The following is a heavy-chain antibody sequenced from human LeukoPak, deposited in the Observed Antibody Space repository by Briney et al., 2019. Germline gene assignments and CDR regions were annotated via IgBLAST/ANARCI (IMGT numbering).Heavy chain of an antibody. Sequence: SETLSLTCAVYGGSFSGYYWSWIRQPPGKGLEWIGEINHSGSTNYNPSLKSRVTISVDTSKNQFSQKLSSVTAADTAVYYCARGGEWLRSIPTPLDYWGQGTLVTVSS. CDR3: ARGGEWLRSIPTPLDY. V-gene: IGHV4-34*01. D-gene: IGHD5-12*01. J-gene: IGHJ4*02. CDR1: GGSFSGYY. CDR2: INHSGST.